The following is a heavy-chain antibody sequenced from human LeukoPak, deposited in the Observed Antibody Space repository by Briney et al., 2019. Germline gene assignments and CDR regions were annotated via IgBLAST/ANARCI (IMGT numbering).Heavy chain of an antibody. V-gene: IGHV3-21*01. Sequence: PGGSLRLSCVASGFTFSNYAMMWVRQAAGRGPEWVSAIRGNGIHTQYADSVKGRFTISRDNAKNSLYLQMNSLRAEDTAVYYCARSIAAAGRPYYFDYWGQGTLVTVSS. CDR2: IRGNGIHT. J-gene: IGHJ4*02. D-gene: IGHD6-13*01. CDR3: ARSIAAAGRPYYFDY. CDR1: GFTFSNYA.